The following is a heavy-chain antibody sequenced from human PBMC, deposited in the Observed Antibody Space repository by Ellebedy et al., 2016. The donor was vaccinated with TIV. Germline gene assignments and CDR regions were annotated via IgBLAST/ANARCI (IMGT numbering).Heavy chain of an antibody. Sequence: AASVKVSCKSSGYTFTSYDISWVRQAPGQGLEWMGWISAYNGNTNYAQKLQGRVTMTTDTSTSTAYMELRSLRSDDTAVYYCARDQGDDYVWGSYLDYWGQGTTVTVSS. CDR3: ARDQGDDYVWGSYLDY. J-gene: IGHJ4*02. V-gene: IGHV1-18*01. CDR1: GYTFTSYD. D-gene: IGHD3-16*02. CDR2: ISAYNGNT.